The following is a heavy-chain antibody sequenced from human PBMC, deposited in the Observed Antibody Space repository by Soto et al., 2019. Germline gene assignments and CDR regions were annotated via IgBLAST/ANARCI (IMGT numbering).Heavy chain of an antibody. CDR3: GKDPNGDYVGAFDM. Sequence: EVQLLESGGSLVQPGGSLRLSCAASGFTFKSYAMSWVRQAPGAGPEWVSGISASGGRTYYADSVKGRFTISRDNSKNTVGLEMNSLRVEDTALYYCGKDPNGDYVGAFDMWGRGAMVTVSS. CDR2: ISASGGRT. J-gene: IGHJ3*02. V-gene: IGHV3-23*01. CDR1: GFTFKSYA. D-gene: IGHD4-17*01.